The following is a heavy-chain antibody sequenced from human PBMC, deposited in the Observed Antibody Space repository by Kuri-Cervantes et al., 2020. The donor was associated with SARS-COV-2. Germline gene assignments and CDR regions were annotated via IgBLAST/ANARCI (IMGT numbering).Heavy chain of an antibody. V-gene: IGHV4-59*01. CDR2: ISYSGTT. Sequence: CTVSGGTISSYYWIWIRQPPGKGQEYSGYISYSGTTNYNPSLKSLVTISVDTSKNQFSLKLSSVTAADTAVYYCARDFGYCSGGSCSEDAFDIWGQGTMVTVSS. D-gene: IGHD2-15*01. CDR3: ARDFGYCSGGSCSEDAFDI. CDR1: GGTISSYY. J-gene: IGHJ3*02.